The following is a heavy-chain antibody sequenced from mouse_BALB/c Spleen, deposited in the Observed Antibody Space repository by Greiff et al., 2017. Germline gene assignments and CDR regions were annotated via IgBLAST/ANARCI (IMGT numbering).Heavy chain of an antibody. V-gene: IGHV3-6*02. D-gene: IGHD1-1*01. Sequence: EVQLQESGPGLVKPSQSLSLTCSVTGYSITSGYYWNWIRQFPGNKLEWMGYISYDGSNNYNPSLKNRISLTRDTSKNQFFLKLNSVTTEDTATYYCARRGGSSGAMDYRGQGTSVTVSS. CDR2: ISYDGSN. J-gene: IGHJ4*01. CDR1: GYSITSGYY. CDR3: ARRGGSSGAMDY.